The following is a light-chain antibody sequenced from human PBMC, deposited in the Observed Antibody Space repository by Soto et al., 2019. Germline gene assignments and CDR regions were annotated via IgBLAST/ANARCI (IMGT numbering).Light chain of an antibody. J-gene: IGLJ1*01. CDR1: SSDVGGYNY. Sequence: QSVLTQPASVSGSPGQSITISCTGTSSDVGGYNYVSWYHHYPGKAPKLMIYEVSNRPSGVSNRFSGSKSGNTASLTISGLQAEDEADYYCNSYTSSSALVFGTGTKVTVL. V-gene: IGLV2-14*01. CDR3: NSYTSSSALV. CDR2: EVS.